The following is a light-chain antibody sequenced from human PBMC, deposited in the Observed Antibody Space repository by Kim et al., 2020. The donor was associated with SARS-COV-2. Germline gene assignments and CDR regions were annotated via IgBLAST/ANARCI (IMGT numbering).Light chain of an antibody. CDR3: QKYGSLPLT. CDR1: QDISNY. J-gene: IGKJ4*01. Sequence: DIQMTQSLSSLSASVGDRVTITCQASQDISNYLNWYQYKPGKAPKLLIYGASNLATGVPSRFTGSGSRTDFTFTISSLQPEDIATYYCQKYGSLPLTFGEGTKVDIK. V-gene: IGKV1-33*01. CDR2: GAS.